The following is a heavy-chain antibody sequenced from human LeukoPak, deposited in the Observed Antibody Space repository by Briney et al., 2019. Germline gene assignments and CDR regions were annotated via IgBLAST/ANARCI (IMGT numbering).Heavy chain of an antibody. J-gene: IGHJ5*02. V-gene: IGHV3-23*01. CDR1: GFTFSSYA. Sequence: GGSLRLSCAASGFTFSSYAMSWVRQAPGKGLEWVSAISGSGGRTYYADSVKGRFTISRDNSKNTLYLQMSSLRAEDTAVYYCAKDPSGGWYKNWFDPWGQGTLVTVSS. CDR3: AKDPSGGWYKNWFDP. D-gene: IGHD6-19*01. CDR2: ISGSGGRT.